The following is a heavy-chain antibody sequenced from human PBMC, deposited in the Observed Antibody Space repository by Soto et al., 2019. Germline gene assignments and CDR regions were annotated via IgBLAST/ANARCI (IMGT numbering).Heavy chain of an antibody. CDR3: AADVTTFDY. Sequence: GGSLRLSCAASGFTFRSYSMNWVRQAPGKGLEWVSYISSSSSTIYYADSVKGRFTISRDNAKTSLYLQMNSLRAEDTAVYYCAADVTTFDYWGQATLVTVSS. J-gene: IGHJ4*02. V-gene: IGHV3-48*01. CDR2: ISSSSSTI. CDR1: GFTFRSYS. D-gene: IGHD1-1*01.